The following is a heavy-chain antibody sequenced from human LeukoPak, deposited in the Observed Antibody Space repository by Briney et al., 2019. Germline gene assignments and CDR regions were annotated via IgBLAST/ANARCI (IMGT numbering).Heavy chain of an antibody. D-gene: IGHD3-10*01. V-gene: IGHV3-53*01. J-gene: IGHJ4*02. Sequence: GRSLRLSCAASGFTFSSYGMHWVRQAPGKGLEWVSVVYTDGNIYYADSVKGRFTISKDNSKNTVDLLMHSVTAEDTALYYCARGRFGDPLNYWGQGTLVTVSS. CDR3: ARGRFGDPLNY. CDR2: VYTDGNI. CDR1: GFTFSSYG.